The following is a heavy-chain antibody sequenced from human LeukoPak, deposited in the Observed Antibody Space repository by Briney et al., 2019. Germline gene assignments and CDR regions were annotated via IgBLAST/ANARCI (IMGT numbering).Heavy chain of an antibody. D-gene: IGHD3-10*01. CDR3: ARVRGSGSWRRANYMDV. CDR2: INHSGST. V-gene: IGHV4-38-2*02. J-gene: IGHJ6*03. Sequence: PSETLSLTCTVSGYSISSGYYWGWIRQPPGKGLEWIGEINHSGSTNYNPSLKSRVTISVDTSKNQFSLKLSSVTAADTAVYYCARVRGSGSWRRANYMDVWGKGTTVTVSS. CDR1: GYSISSGYY.